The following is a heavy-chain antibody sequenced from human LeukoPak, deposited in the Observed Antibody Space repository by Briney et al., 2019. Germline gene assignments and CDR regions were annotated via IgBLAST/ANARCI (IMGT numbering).Heavy chain of an antibody. CDR1: VCTFSSYA. V-gene: IGHV1-8*02. D-gene: IGHD6-13*01. J-gene: IGHJ5*02. CDR2: MNSNSGNT. CDR3: ATRGSWYNWLDP. Sequence: SSVTVTLKASVCTFSSYAISWVRQPTAQGLEGMGWMNSNSGNTGYAQKFQGRVTMTSDTSTNTAYMEVTSLRSDDTALYYCATRGSWYNWLDPWGQGTLVTVSS.